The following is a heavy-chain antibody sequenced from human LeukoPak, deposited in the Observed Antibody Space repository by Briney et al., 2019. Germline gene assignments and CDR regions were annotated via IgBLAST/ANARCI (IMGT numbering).Heavy chain of an antibody. Sequence: PSETLSLTCAVYGGSFSGYYWSWIRQPPGKGLEWIGEINHSRSTNYNPSLKSRVTISVDTSKNQFSLKLSSVTAADTAVYYCARHGPSGFDYWGQGTLVTVSS. CDR3: ARHGPSGFDY. D-gene: IGHD5-24*01. CDR1: GGSFSGYY. V-gene: IGHV4-34*01. J-gene: IGHJ4*02. CDR2: INHSRST.